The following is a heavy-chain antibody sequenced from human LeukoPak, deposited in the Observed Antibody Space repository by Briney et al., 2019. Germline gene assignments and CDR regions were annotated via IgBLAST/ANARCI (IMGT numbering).Heavy chain of an antibody. CDR3: ARRRVIAVAGTGYYYYGMDV. V-gene: IGHV6-1*01. Sequence: SQTLSLTCALSGDSVSSNSAAWNWLRQSPSRGLEWLGRTYYRSKWYNDYAVSVKSRITINPDTSKNQFSLQLNSVTPEDTAVYYCARRRVIAVAGTGYYYYGMDVWGQGTTVTVSS. CDR1: GDSVSSNSAA. D-gene: IGHD6-19*01. CDR2: TYYRSKWYN. J-gene: IGHJ6*02.